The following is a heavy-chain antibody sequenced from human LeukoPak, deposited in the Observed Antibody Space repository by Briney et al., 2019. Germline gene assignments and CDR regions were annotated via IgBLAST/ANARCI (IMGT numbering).Heavy chain of an antibody. CDR3: ARRYYQDY. CDR1: GYTFTSYD. J-gene: IGHJ4*02. V-gene: IGHV1-8*01. Sequence: ASVKVSRKASGYTFTSYDINWVRQATGQGLEWMGWMYPHSGKTDYAQKFQGRVTMTKNTSISTAYMELSSLRSEDTAVYCWARRYYQDYWGQGTLVTVSS. CDR2: MYPHSGKT. D-gene: IGHD3-10*01.